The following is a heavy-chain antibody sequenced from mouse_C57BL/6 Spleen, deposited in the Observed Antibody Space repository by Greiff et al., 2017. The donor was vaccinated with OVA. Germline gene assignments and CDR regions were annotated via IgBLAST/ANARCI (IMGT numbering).Heavy chain of an antibody. CDR3: ARAPYYDGSSPDYFDY. V-gene: IGHV1-53*01. CDR1: GYTFTSYW. CDR2: INPSNGGT. D-gene: IGHD1-1*01. Sequence: QVQLQQPGTELVKPGASVKLSCKASGYTFTSYWMHWVKQRPGQGLEWIGNINPSNGGTNYNEKFKSKATLTVDKSSSTAYMQLSSLTSEDSAVYDGARAPYYDGSSPDYFDYWGQGTTLTVSS. J-gene: IGHJ2*01.